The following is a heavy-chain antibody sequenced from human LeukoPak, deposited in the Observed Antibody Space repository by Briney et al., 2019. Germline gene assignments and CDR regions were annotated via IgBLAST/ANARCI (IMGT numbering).Heavy chain of an antibody. Sequence: GGSLRLSCAASGFTFSSYGMSWVRQAPGKGLEWVSAISGSGGSTYYADSVKGRFTISRDNSKNTLYLQMNSLRAEDTAVYYCAKDLARAVAGTCLDYWGQGTLVTVSS. CDR3: AKDLARAVAGTCLDY. CDR2: ISGSGGST. CDR1: GFTFSSYG. V-gene: IGHV3-23*01. D-gene: IGHD6-19*01. J-gene: IGHJ4*02.